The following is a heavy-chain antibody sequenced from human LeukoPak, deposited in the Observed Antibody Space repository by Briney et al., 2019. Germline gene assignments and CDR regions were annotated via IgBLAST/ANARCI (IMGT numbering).Heavy chain of an antibody. CDR2: INPNSGGT. CDR1: GYTFTGYY. V-gene: IGHV1-2*02. D-gene: IGHD6-13*01. J-gene: IGHJ4*02. CDR3: AREVAAAGTGHHFDY. Sequence: GASVTVSCKASGYTFTGYYMHWVRQAPGQGLEWMGWINPNSGGTNYAQKFQGRVTMTRDTSISTAYMELSRLRSDGTAVYYCAREVAAAGTGHHFDYWGQGTLVTVSS.